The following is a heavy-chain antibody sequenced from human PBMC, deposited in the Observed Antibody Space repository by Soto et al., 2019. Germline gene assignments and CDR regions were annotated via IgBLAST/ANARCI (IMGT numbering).Heavy chain of an antibody. CDR2: IKSKTDGGRT. CDR1: GFTFSNAW. D-gene: IGHD3-22*01. Sequence: GGSLRLSCAASGFTFSNAWMSWVRQAPGKGLEWVGRIKSKTDGGRTDYAAPVKGRFTISRDDSKNTLYLQMNSMKTEDTAVYYCTTDYYDSTEDAFDXWGQGTMVTVS. J-gene: IGHJ3*02. V-gene: IGHV3-15*01. CDR3: TTDYYDSTEDAFDX.